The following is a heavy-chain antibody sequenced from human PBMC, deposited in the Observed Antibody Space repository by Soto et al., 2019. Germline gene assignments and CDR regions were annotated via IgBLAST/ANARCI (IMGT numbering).Heavy chain of an antibody. J-gene: IGHJ6*02. CDR3: ATGRISRGLDV. V-gene: IGHV4-59*12. CDR1: GGTISSYY. Sequence: SETLSLTFSLSGGTISSYYWSWIRQRPGKGLDCIGYIYSRGTTTYKPSLKSRATILVDTSKNQFSLRLTSVTATDTAVYYCATGRISRGLDVWGQGTTVTVSS. CDR2: IYSRGTT.